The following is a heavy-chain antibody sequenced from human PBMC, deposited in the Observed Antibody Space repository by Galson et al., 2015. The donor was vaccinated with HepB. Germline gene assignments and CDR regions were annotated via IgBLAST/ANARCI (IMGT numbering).Heavy chain of an antibody. Sequence: SVKVSCKASGGTFSSYTISWVRQAPGQGLEWMGRIIPILGIANYAQKFQGRVTITADKSTSTAYMELSSLRSEDTAVYYCARDSSEDAFDIWGQGTMVTVSS. J-gene: IGHJ3*02. CDR2: IIPILGIA. CDR1: GGTFSSYT. V-gene: IGHV1-69*02. D-gene: IGHD3-22*01. CDR3: ARDSSEDAFDI.